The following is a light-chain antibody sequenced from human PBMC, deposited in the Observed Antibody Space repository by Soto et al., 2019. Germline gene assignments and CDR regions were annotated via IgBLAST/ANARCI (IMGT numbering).Light chain of an antibody. CDR2: GAS. Sequence: VLTQSPGTLSLTPGERATLSCRASQSLGSNSLSWYQKKSGQPPRLLISGASKRAARAPDRLSGGGSGADFTLVISRLEPEDFVVYYCQQSVDSPRTFGQGTKVDLK. CDR1: QSLGSNS. CDR3: QQSVDSPRT. J-gene: IGKJ1*01. V-gene: IGKV3-20*01.